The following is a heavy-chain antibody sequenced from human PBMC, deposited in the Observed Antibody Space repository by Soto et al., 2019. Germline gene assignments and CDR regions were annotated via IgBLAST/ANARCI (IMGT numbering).Heavy chain of an antibody. J-gene: IGHJ4*02. D-gene: IGHD3-10*01. CDR1: GGTFSSYA. V-gene: IGHV1-69*10. CDR3: ARVKYGSGSYYNPFDY. CDR2: IIPILGIA. Sequence: SVKVSCKASGGTFSSYAISWVRQAPGQGLEWMGGIIPILGIANYAQKFQGRVTITADKSTSTAYMELSSLRSEDTAVYYCARVKYGSGSYYNPFDYWGQGTLVTVSS.